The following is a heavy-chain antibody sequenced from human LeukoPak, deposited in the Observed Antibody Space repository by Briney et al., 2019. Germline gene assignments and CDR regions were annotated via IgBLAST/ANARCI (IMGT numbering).Heavy chain of an antibody. J-gene: IGHJ4*02. Sequence: SETLSLTCAVYGGSFSGYYWSWIRQPPGKGLGWIGEINHSGSTNYNPSLKSRVTISVDTSKNQFSLKLSSVTAADTAVYYCASFKRDYWGQGTLVTVSS. V-gene: IGHV4-34*01. CDR2: INHSGST. CDR3: ASFKRDY. CDR1: GGSFSGYY.